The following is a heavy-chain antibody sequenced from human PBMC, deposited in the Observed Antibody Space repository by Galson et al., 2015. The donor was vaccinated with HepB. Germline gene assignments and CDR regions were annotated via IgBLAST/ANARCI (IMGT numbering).Heavy chain of an antibody. J-gene: IGHJ5*02. CDR3: AKDNTYGS. V-gene: IGHV3-23*01. D-gene: IGHD3-10*01. CDR1: GFPFSRYV. CDR2: IGATGVRT. Sequence: SLRLSCATSGFPFSRYVMNWVRQAPGKGLEWVSTIGATGVRTYYADSVKGRFTISRDDSKSTLYLQMNSLRVEDTALYYCAKDNTYGSWGQGTLVIVSS.